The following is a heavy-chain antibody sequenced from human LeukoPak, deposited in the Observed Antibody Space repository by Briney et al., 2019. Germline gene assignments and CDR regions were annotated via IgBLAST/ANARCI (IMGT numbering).Heavy chain of an antibody. Sequence: GGSLRLSCAASGFTFSSYGMSWVRQAPGKGLEWVSAISGSGGSTYYADSVKGRFTISRDNSKNTLYLQMNSLRAEDTAVYYCAKDREGGWYYFDYWGQGTLVTVSS. J-gene: IGHJ4*02. CDR1: GFTFSSYG. CDR3: AKDREGGWYYFDY. CDR2: ISGSGGST. V-gene: IGHV3-23*01. D-gene: IGHD6-19*01.